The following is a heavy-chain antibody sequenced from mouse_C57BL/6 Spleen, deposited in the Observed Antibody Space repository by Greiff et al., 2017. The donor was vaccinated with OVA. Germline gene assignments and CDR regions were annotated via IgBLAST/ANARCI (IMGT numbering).Heavy chain of an antibody. V-gene: IGHV1-64*01. CDR2: IHPNSGST. J-gene: IGHJ1*03. CDR3: AREVGYFDV. CDR1: GYTFTSYW. D-gene: IGHD1-1*01. Sequence: QVQLKQSGAELVKPGASVKLSCKASGYTFTSYWMHWVKQRPGQGLEWIGMIHPNSGSTNYNEKFKSKATLTVDKSSSTAYMQLSSLTSEDSAVYYCAREVGYFDVWGTGTTVTVSS.